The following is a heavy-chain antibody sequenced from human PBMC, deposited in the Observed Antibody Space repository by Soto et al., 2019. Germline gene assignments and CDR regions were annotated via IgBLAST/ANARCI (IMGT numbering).Heavy chain of an antibody. CDR1: GGSFSGYY. CDR3: ARGPVPSYDYIWGSYRRYYMDV. J-gene: IGHJ6*03. Sequence: SETLSLTCAVYGGSFSGYYWSWIRQPPGKGLEWIGEINHSGSTNYNPSLKSRGTISVDTSKNQCSLKLSSVTAADTTVYYCARGPVPSYDYIWGSYRRYYMDVWGNGTTVT. V-gene: IGHV4-34*01. CDR2: INHSGST. D-gene: IGHD3-16*02.